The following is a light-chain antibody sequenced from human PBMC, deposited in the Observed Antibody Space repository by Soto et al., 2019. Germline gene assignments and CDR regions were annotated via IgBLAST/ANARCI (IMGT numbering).Light chain of an antibody. CDR2: EVS. CDR1: SSDVGGYNY. CDR3: SSYTSSIDVV. Sequence: QSALTQPASVSGSPGQSITISCTGTSSDVGGYNYVSWYQQHPGKAPKLMIYEVSNRPSGVSNRFSGSKSGNTASLTSSGLQAEYEADYYCSSYTSSIDVVFGGGTKVTVL. J-gene: IGLJ2*01. V-gene: IGLV2-14*01.